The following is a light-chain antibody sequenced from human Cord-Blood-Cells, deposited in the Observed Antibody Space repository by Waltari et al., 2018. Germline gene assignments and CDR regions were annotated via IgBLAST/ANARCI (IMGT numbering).Light chain of an antibody. Sequence: DVDMTQSPLSLPVTPGDPAPISCRSSQSLLHSNGYNYLDWYLQKPGQSPQLLIYLGSNRASGVPDRFSGSGSGTDFTLKSSRVEAEDVGVYYCMQALQTPPTFGQGTKLEIK. CDR3: MQALQTPPT. J-gene: IGKJ2*01. CDR1: QSLLHSNGYNY. V-gene: IGKV2-28*01. CDR2: LGS.